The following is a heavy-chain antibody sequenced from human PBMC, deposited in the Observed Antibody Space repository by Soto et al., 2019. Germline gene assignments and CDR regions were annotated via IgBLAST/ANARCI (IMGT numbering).Heavy chain of an antibody. D-gene: IGHD3-10*01. V-gene: IGHV1-24*01. CDR3: ASQSGSTLFDY. Sequence: ASVKVSCKASGYTFTGYYMHWVRQAPGKGLEWMGGFDPEDGETIYAQKFQGRVTMTEDTSTDTAYMELSSLRSEDTAVYYCASQSGSTLFDYWGQGTLVTVSS. CDR1: GYTFTGYY. J-gene: IGHJ4*02. CDR2: FDPEDGET.